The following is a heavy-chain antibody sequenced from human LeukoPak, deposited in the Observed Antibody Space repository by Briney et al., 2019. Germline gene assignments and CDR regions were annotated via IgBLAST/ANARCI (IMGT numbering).Heavy chain of an antibody. CDR2: IYSGGST. CDR1: GFTISSNY. Sequence: GGSLRLYCAASGFTISSNYMSWVRQAPGKGLEWVSVIYSGGSTYYADSVKGRFTISRYNSKNTLYLQMNSLRAKDQAVYYCARDLISGWYWPSYYYYGMDVWGQGTTVTVSS. V-gene: IGHV3-66*02. D-gene: IGHD6-19*01. J-gene: IGHJ6*02. CDR3: ARDLISGWYWPSYYYYGMDV.